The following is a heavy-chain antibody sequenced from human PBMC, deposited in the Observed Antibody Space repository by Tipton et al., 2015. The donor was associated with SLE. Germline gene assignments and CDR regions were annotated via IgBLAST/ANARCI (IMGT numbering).Heavy chain of an antibody. Sequence: SLRLSCAASGFTFSSYEMNWVRQAPGKGLEWVSGISGSGGTTYYTDSVKGRFTISRDNSNNTLYLQMNSLRAEDTAVYYCAKGTLGYSSGWYGENFQHWGQGTLFTVSS. D-gene: IGHD6-19*01. CDR2: ISGSGGTT. CDR1: GFTFSSYE. V-gene: IGHV3-23*01. J-gene: IGHJ1*01. CDR3: AKGTLGYSSGWYGENFQH.